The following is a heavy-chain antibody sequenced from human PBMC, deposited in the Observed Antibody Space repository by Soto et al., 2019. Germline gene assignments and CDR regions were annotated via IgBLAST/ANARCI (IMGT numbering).Heavy chain of an antibody. CDR2: IYPGDSDT. CDR1: GYSFTSYW. D-gene: IGHD6-13*01. CDR3: ARARDGSSSWTYYFDY. Sequence: GESLKISCKGSGYSFTSYWIGWVRQMPGKGLEWMGIIYPGDSDTRYSPSFQGQVTISADKSISTAYLQWSSLKASDTAMYYCARARDGSSSWTYYFDYWGQGTLVTVSS. V-gene: IGHV5-51*01. J-gene: IGHJ4*02.